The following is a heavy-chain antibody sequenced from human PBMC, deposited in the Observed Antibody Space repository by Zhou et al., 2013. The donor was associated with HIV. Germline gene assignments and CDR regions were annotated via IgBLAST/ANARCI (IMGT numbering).Heavy chain of an antibody. J-gene: IGHJ3*02. D-gene: IGHD6-19*01. CDR2: TYYSGST. V-gene: IGHV4-59*11. CDR1: GGSISSHY. Sequence: QVQLQESGPGLVKPSETLSLTCTVSGGSISSHYWSWIRQPPGEGLEWIGYTYYSGSTNYNPSLKSRVTISVDTSKSYFSLKLSSVTAADTAVYYCARDLGQWLLKGAFDIWGQGTMVIVSS. CDR3: ARDLGQWLLKGAFDI.